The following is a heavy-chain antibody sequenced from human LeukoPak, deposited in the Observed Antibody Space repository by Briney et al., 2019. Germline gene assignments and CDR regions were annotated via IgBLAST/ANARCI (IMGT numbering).Heavy chain of an antibody. CDR3: ARPGRKSTSPTDY. V-gene: IGHV1-8*01. Sequence: GASVKVSCKASGYTFTSYDINWVRQATGQGLEWMGWMNPNSGNTGYAQKFQGRVTMTRNTSISTAYMELCSLRSEDTAVYYCARPGRKSTSPTDYWGQGTLVTVSS. CDR1: GYTFTSYD. CDR2: MNPNSGNT. J-gene: IGHJ4*02. D-gene: IGHD2-2*01.